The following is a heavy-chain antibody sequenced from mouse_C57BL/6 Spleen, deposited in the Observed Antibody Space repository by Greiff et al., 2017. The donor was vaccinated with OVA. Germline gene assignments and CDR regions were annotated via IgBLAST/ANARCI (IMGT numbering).Heavy chain of an antibody. CDR1: GFTFSSYA. V-gene: IGHV5-4*03. D-gene: IGHD1-1*01. Sequence: EVKLVESGGGLVKPGGSLKLSCAASGFTFSSYAMSWVRQIPEKRLEWVATISDGGSYTYYPDNVKGRFTISRDNAKNNLYLQMSHLKSEDTAMYYCARGRYGSSYWYFDVWGTGTTVTVSS. CDR2: ISDGGSYT. CDR3: ARGRYGSSYWYFDV. J-gene: IGHJ1*03.